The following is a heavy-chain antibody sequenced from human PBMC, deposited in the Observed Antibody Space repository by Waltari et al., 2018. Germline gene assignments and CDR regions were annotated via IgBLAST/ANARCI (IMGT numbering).Heavy chain of an antibody. Sequence: QVLLVQSGAQVKKPGASGKVSCKASGYIFINYYLHWVRQAPGQGPEWMGWVNPDTGYSNYAHNVRGLVTMTWDTSINTAFMDLSGLKSDDTAVYYCARDRTTMAARPGDYWGQGTLVTVSS. D-gene: IGHD6-6*01. J-gene: IGHJ4*02. V-gene: IGHV1-2*02. CDR3: ARDRTTMAARPGDY. CDR2: VNPDTGYS. CDR1: GYIFINYY.